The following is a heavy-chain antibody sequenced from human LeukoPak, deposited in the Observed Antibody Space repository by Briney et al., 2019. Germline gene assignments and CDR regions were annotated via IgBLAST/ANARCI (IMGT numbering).Heavy chain of an antibody. Sequence: SETLSLTCAVYGGSFSGYYWSWIRQPPGKGLEWIGEIYHSGSTNYNPSLKSRVTISVDTSKNQFSLKLSPVTAADTAVYYCAVGRRGYSYGFHYYYYMDVWGKGTTVTVSS. D-gene: IGHD5-18*01. V-gene: IGHV4-34*01. CDR2: IYHSGST. CDR3: AVGRRGYSYGFHYYYYMDV. CDR1: GGSFSGYY. J-gene: IGHJ6*03.